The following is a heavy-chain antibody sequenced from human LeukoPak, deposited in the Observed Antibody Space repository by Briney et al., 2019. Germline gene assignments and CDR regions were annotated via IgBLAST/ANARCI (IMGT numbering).Heavy chain of an antibody. CDR2: ISYDGSNK. CDR1: GFTFSSYA. J-gene: IGHJ4*02. Sequence: GSLRLSCAASGFTFSSYAMHWVRQAPGKGLEWVAVISYDGSNKYYADSVKGRFTISRDNSKNTLYLQMNSLRAEDTAVYYCAPVTRLFDYWGQGTLVTVSS. CDR3: APVTRLFDY. D-gene: IGHD4-17*01. V-gene: IGHV3-30-3*01.